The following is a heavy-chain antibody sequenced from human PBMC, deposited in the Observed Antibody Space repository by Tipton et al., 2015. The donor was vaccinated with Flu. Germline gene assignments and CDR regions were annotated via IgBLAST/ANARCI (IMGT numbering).Heavy chain of an antibody. J-gene: IGHJ4*02. Sequence: SLRLSCAASGFTFDDYAMHWVRQAPGKGLEWVSGISWNSGSIGYADSVKGRFTISSDNAKNSLYLQMNSLRAEDTALYYCATETKGWELLNSFDYWGQGTLVPVSS. CDR2: ISWNSGSI. D-gene: IGHD1-26*01. V-gene: IGHV3-9*01. CDR1: GFTFDDYA. CDR3: ATETKGWELLNSFDY.